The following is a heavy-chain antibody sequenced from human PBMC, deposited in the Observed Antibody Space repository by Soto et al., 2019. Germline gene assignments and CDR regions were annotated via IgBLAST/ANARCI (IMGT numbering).Heavy chain of an antibody. Sequence: QVQLVQSGAEVKKPGSSVKVSCKASGGTFSSYTISWVRQAPGQGLEWMGRIIPILGIANYAQKFQGRVTISADKSTTTAYMELSSLGSEDTAVYYCAMEYCSSTSCYRDYWGQGTLVTVSS. CDR3: AMEYCSSTSCYRDY. V-gene: IGHV1-69*02. CDR2: IIPILGIA. D-gene: IGHD2-2*02. CDR1: GGTFSSYT. J-gene: IGHJ4*02.